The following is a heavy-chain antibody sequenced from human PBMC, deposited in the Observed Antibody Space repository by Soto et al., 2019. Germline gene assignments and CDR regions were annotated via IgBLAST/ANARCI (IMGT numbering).Heavy chain of an antibody. CDR2: ISAYNVNT. V-gene: IGHV1-18*01. CDR1: GYTFTSYG. D-gene: IGHD2-15*01. Sequence: QVQLVQSGAEVKKPGASVKVSCKASGYTFTSYGISWVRQAPGQGLEWMGWISAYNVNTNYAQKLQGRVPMTTDTSTSTAYMELRSLRSDDTAVYYCARDRLLRDGHNWFDPLGQGTLVTVSS. CDR3: ARDRLLRDGHNWFDP. J-gene: IGHJ5*02.